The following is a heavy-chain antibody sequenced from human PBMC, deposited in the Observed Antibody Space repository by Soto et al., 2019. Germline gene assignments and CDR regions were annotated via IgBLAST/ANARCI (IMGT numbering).Heavy chain of an antibody. D-gene: IGHD3-22*01. Sequence: ASVKVSCKASGYTFTNYDIHWVRQAPGQGLEWMGLINPSGGSTTYAQRFQGRVTMTRDTSTSTVYMELSSLRSEDTAVYYCARDKVDNYYYDRTGYKDYWGQGTLVTVSS. CDR3: ARDKVDNYYYDRTGYKDY. CDR1: GYTFTNYD. CDR2: INPSGGST. V-gene: IGHV1-46*01. J-gene: IGHJ4*02.